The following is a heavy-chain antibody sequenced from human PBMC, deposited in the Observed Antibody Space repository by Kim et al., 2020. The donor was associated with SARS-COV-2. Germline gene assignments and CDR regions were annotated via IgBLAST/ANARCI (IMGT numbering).Heavy chain of an antibody. CDR1: GFTFNHYA. CDR2: ITGSGDYT. J-gene: IGHJ4*02. Sequence: GGSLRLSCAASGFTFNHYAMSWVRQAPGKGLEWVSTITGSGDYTYYGDSVRGRFTISRDNSKSTLYRQMNSLRVEDTAVYYCARVLSGWLQGYDYWGQGT. D-gene: IGHD6-19*01. CDR3: ARVLSGWLQGYDY. V-gene: IGHV3-23*01.